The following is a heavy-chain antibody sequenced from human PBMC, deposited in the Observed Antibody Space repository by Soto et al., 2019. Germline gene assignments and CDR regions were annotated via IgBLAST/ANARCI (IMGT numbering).Heavy chain of an antibody. CDR1: GFTFSSYA. Sequence: PGGSLRLSCAASGFTFSSYAMHWVRQAPGKGLEWVAVISYDGSNKYYADSVKGRFTISRDNSKNTLYLQMNSLRAEDTAVYYCARDTPTEPFDYWGQGTLVTVSS. J-gene: IGHJ4*02. V-gene: IGHV3-30-3*01. CDR3: ARDTPTEPFDY. CDR2: ISYDGSNK.